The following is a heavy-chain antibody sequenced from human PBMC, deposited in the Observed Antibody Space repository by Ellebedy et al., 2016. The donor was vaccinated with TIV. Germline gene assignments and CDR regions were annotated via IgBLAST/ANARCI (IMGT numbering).Heavy chain of an antibody. CDR1: GFTFTNYW. J-gene: IGHJ4*02. CDR3: ADLGQGGVIIG. CDR2: IRDRAGRFAT. V-gene: IGHV3-72*01. D-gene: IGHD2-8*02. Sequence: PGGSLRLSCAASGFTFTNYWMSWIRQAPGKGLEWVGRIRDRAGRFATEYAASVKGRFSISRDDSKNSLSLQMNSLETEDTAIYYCADLGQGGVIIGWGPGTLVTVSS.